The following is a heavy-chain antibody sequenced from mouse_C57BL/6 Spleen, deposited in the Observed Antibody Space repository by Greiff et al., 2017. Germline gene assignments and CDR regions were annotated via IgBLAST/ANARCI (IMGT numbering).Heavy chain of an antibody. D-gene: IGHD1-1*01. CDR3: TRWDYYGSSYHARDY. CDR2: IDPETGGT. Sequence: QVQLQQSGAELVRPGASVTLSCKASGYTFTDYEMHWVKQTPVHGLEWIGAIDPETGGTAYNQKFKGKAILTADKSSSTAYMELRSLTSEDSAVYYCTRWDYYGSSYHARDYWGQGTSVTVSS. CDR1: GYTFTDYE. V-gene: IGHV1-15*01. J-gene: IGHJ4*01.